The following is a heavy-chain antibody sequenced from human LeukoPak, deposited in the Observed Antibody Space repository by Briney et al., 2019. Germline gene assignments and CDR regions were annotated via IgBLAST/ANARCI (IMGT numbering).Heavy chain of an antibody. CDR3: ARGKGERGYSGYDFGFDY. J-gene: IGHJ4*02. D-gene: IGHD5-12*01. CDR2: ISSSSSYI. CDR1: GCTFSSYS. Sequence: SGGSLRLSCAASGCTFSSYSMNWVRQAPGKGLEWVSSISSSSSYIYYADSVKGRFTISRDNAKNSLYLQMNSLRAEDTAVYYCARGKGERGYSGYDFGFDYWGQGTLVTVSS. V-gene: IGHV3-21*01.